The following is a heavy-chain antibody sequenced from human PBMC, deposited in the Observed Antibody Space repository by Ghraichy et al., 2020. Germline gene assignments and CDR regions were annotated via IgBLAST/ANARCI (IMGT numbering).Heavy chain of an antibody. D-gene: IGHD3-10*01. CDR1: GFTFSSYS. CDR3: ASRGFFSSPFDY. CDR2: ISSSSSYI. J-gene: IGHJ4*02. V-gene: IGHV3-21*01. Sequence: GGSLRLSCAASGFTFSSYSMNWVRQAPGKGLEWVSSISSSSSYIYYADSVKGRFTISRDNAKNSLYLQMNSLRAEDTAVYYCASRGFFSSPFDYWGQGTLVTVSS.